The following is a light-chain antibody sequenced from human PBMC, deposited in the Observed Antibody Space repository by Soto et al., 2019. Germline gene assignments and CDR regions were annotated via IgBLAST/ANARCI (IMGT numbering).Light chain of an antibody. J-gene: IGKJ1*01. CDR1: QSISRN. CDR3: QESYSRPPWM. Sequence: DIQMTQSPSSLSASVGDRVTVTCRASQSISRNLNWYQQKPGKAPKLLIYAASNLHTGVPSRFSGSGSGTDFTLTISSLHLEDFATYYCQESYSRPPWMFGQGTRVEIK. CDR2: AAS. V-gene: IGKV1-39*01.